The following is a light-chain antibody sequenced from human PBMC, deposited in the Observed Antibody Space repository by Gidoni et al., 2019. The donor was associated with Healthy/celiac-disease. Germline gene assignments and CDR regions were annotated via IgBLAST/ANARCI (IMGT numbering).Light chain of an antibody. J-gene: IGLJ3*02. CDR2: YDD. CDR1: SSNIGNNA. Sequence: QSVLTHPPPVSAAPTQRVTISCAGSSSNIGNNAVNWYQQLPGKAPKLLIYYDDLLPSGVSDRFSGSKSGTSASLAISGLQSEDEADYYCAAWDDSLNGPVFGGGTKLTVL. CDR3: AAWDDSLNGPV. V-gene: IGLV1-36*01.